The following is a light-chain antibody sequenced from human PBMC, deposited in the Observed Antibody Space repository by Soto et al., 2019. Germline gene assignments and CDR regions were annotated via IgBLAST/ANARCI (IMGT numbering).Light chain of an antibody. CDR2: EVS. CDR1: SSDVGGYNY. J-gene: IGLJ2*01. V-gene: IGLV2-14*01. Sequence: QSALTQPASVSGSPGQSITISCTGTSSDVGGYNYVSWYQQHPGKAPKLMIYEVSNRPSGVSNRFSGSKSGKTASLTISGLQAEDEGDYSCSSYTSSSTVVFGGGTKLTVL. CDR3: SSYTSSSTVV.